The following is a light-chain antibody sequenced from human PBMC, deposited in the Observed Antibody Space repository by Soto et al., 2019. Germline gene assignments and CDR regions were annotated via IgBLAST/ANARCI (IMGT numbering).Light chain of an antibody. CDR1: QGISNY. CDR2: AAS. J-gene: IGKJ2*01. CDR3: QNYNSAPYT. Sequence: DIKMTPSPSSLSSSVGDSVTITCRASQGISNYLAWYQQKPWKVPKLLISAASTLQSGVPSRFSGSGSGTDFTLTISSLQPEDVATYYCQNYNSAPYTFGQGTKLEIK. V-gene: IGKV1-27*01.